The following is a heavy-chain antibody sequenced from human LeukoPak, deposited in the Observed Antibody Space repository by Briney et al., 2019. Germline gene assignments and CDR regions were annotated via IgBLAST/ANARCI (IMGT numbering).Heavy chain of an antibody. J-gene: IGHJ4*02. D-gene: IGHD5-18*01. V-gene: IGHV3-23*01. Sequence: GGSLRLSCAASGFTFSSYAMSWVRQAPGKGLEWVSAISGSGGSTYYADSVKGRFSISRDNSKNMLYLQMNSLRAEDTAVYYCAKKTSYCSIGWVPLFDYWGQGTLVTVSS. CDR2: ISGSGGST. CDR1: GFTFSSYA. CDR3: AKKTSYCSIGWVPLFDY.